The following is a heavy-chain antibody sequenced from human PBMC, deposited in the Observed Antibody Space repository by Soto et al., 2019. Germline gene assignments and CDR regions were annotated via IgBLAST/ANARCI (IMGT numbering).Heavy chain of an antibody. V-gene: IGHV4-4*07. D-gene: IGHD6-19*01. Sequence: SETLSLTCTVSGASISSYFWTWIRQPAGKGLDWIGRISTSGTTNYNPSLKSRVTMSVDTSKNHFSLNLSSVTAADTAVYYCAREAGPDRWFDPWGQGTLVTVS. CDR1: GASISSYF. CDR2: ISTSGTT. CDR3: AREAGPDRWFDP. J-gene: IGHJ5*02.